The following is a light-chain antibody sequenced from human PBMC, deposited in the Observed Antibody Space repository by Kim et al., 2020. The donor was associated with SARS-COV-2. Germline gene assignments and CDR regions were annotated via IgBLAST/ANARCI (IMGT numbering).Light chain of an antibody. J-gene: IGKJ2*01. CDR3: QQYYSYPRT. CDR2: AAS. CDR1: QGISSY. Sequence: SASTGDRVTITCRASQGISSYLAWYQQKPGKAPKLLIYAASTLQSGVPSRFSGSGSVTDFTLTISCLQSEDFATYYCQQYYSYPRTFGQGTKLEI. V-gene: IGKV1-8*01.